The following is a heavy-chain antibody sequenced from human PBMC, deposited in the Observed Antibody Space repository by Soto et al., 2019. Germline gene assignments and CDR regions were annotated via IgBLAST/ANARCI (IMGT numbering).Heavy chain of an antibody. V-gene: IGHV4-30-4*01. Sequence: QVRLQESGPGLVKPSQTLSLKCTVSGASISSGDYYWSWVRQPPGKRLQWIGYIYYSGITYFNPSVKRRVSISMETSNNQFFLTLSSVTAADTAVYCGAKGVTVFGPVSRFWLDPWGQGTLVTVSS. CDR3: AKGVTVFGPVSRFWLDP. D-gene: IGHD3-3*01. CDR1: GASISSGDYY. J-gene: IGHJ5*02. CDR2: IYYSGIT.